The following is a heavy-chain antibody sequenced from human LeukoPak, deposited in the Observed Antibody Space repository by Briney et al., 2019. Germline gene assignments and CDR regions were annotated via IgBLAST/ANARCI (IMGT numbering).Heavy chain of an antibody. D-gene: IGHD1-1*01. CDR2: IIPIFGTA. V-gene: IGHV1-69*05. Sequence: SVKVSCKASAGTFSTYAISWVRQAPGQGLDWMGGIIPIFGTANYAQNFQGRVTITTDESTSTAYMELSSLRSEDTAVYYCARGPELERFDYWGQGTLVTVSS. J-gene: IGHJ4*02. CDR1: AGTFSTYA. CDR3: ARGPELERFDY.